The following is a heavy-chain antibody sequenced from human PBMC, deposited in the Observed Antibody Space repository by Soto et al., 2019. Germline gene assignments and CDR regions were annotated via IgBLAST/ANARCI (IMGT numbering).Heavy chain of an antibody. V-gene: IGHV1-69*01. CDR1: RGTFNRSA. Sequence: QVQLVQSGAEVQKPGSSVKVSCLASRGTFNRSAINWVRQAPGHGLEWLGAVVPQFGTPNYAQKFQDRVTIVADESTNTTYMELRGLTSDDTAVYYCARQNRDTPMVPFDVWGQGTLVTVSS. J-gene: IGHJ4*02. CDR3: ARQNRDTPMVPFDV. CDR2: VVPQFGTP. D-gene: IGHD5-18*01.